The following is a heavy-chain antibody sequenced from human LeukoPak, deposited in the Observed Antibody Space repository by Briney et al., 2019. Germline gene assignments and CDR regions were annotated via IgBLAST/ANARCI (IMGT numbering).Heavy chain of an antibody. V-gene: IGHV3-23*01. Sequence: GGSLRLSCAASGFTFSSYAMSWVRQAPGKGLEWVSAISGSGGSTYYADSVKGRFTISRDNSKNTLYLQMNSLRAEDTAVYYCARVRCSSNSCFPDYWGQGTLVTVSS. J-gene: IGHJ4*02. CDR3: ARVRCSSNSCFPDY. D-gene: IGHD2-2*01. CDR1: GFTFSSYA. CDR2: ISGSGGST.